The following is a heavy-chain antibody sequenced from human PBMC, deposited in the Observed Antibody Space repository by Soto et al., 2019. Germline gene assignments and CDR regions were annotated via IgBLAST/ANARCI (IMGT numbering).Heavy chain of an antibody. Sequence: PXGSLRLSFAASGFTVSSYSMSWVRQAPGKGLEWVPAISGSGGSTYYADSVKGRFTISRDNSKNTLYLQMNSLRAEDTAVYYCAMVSAAIDYWGQRTLVTVPS. CDR1: GFTVSSYS. CDR2: ISGSGGST. D-gene: IGHD2-15*01. CDR3: AMVSAAIDY. V-gene: IGHV3-23*01. J-gene: IGHJ4*02.